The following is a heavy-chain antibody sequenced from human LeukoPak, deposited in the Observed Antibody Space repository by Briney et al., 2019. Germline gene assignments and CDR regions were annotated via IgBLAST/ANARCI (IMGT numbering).Heavy chain of an antibody. V-gene: IGHV1-46*01. J-gene: IGHJ6*03. Sequence: ASVKVSCKASGGTFSAYAISWVRQAPGQGLEWMGIINPSGGSTSYEQKFQGRVTMTRDMSTSTVYMELSSLRSEDTAVYYCARDIAVAADYYMDVWGKGTTVTVSS. CDR2: INPSGGST. CDR3: ARDIAVAADYYMDV. CDR1: GGTFSAYA. D-gene: IGHD6-19*01.